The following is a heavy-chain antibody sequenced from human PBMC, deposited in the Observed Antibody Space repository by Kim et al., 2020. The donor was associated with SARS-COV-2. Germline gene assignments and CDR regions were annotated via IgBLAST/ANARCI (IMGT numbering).Heavy chain of an antibody. CDR1: GFTFSSYA. V-gene: IGHV3-23*01. J-gene: IGHJ4*02. Sequence: GGSLRLSCAASGFTFSSYAMSWVRQAPGKGLEWVSVISGSDGSTYYADSVKGRFTISRDNSKNTLYLQMNSLRAEDTAVYYCAKGGWGYGKGYLDYWGQGPLVTVSS. D-gene: IGHD5-18*01. CDR2: ISGSDGST. CDR3: AKGGWGYGKGYLDY.